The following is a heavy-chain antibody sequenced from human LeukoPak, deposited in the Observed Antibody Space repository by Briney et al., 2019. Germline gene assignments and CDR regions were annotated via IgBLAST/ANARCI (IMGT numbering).Heavy chain of an antibody. J-gene: IGHJ4*02. CDR1: GGSISSYY. V-gene: IGHV4-39*07. CDR2: IYYSGST. CDR3: ASQGMGSGWLNLDY. D-gene: IGHD6-19*01. Sequence: SETLSLTCTVSGGSISSYYWSWIRQPPGKGLEWIGSIYYSGSTYYNPSLKSRVTISVDTSKNQFSLKLSSVTAADTAVYYCASQGMGSGWLNLDYWGQGTLVTVSS.